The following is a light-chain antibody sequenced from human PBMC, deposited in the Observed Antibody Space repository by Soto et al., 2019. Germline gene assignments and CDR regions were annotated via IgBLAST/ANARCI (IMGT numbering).Light chain of an antibody. CDR3: SSFTSGGTWV. Sequence: QSALTQPASVSGSPGQSITISCTGTSSDVGAYNHVSWYQQHPGKVPKVMIYEVNNLPSGVSNRFSASKSGNTASLTISGLQAEDEATYYCSSFTSGGTWVFGGGTQLTVL. CDR2: EVN. J-gene: IGLJ3*02. V-gene: IGLV2-14*03. CDR1: SSDVGAYNH.